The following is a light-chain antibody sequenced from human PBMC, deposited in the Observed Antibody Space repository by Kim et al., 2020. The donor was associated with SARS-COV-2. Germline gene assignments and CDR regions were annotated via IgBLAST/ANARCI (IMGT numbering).Light chain of an antibody. CDR2: GVS. CDR1: QSVNNKY. Sequence: LPAGESATLSCRASQSVNNKYLAWYQHKPGQAPRVLIHGVSTRSTGIPDRFSATGSGTEFTLTISRLEPEDFAVYYCQHDDTAWTFGHGTKVDIK. CDR3: QHDDTAWT. V-gene: IGKV3-20*01. J-gene: IGKJ1*01.